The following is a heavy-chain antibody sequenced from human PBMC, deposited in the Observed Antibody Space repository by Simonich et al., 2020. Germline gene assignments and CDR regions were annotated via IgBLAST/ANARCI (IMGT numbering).Heavy chain of an antibody. Sequence: GGGLVQPGGSLRLSCAASGFTFSSYAMSWVRQAPGKGLEWVSAISGSGGSTYYADSVKCRFTISRDNSKNTLYLKMNSRRAEDTAVYYCAKDLGERITMIVVVIDAFDIWGQGTMVTVSS. CDR2: ISGSGGST. J-gene: IGHJ3*02. D-gene: IGHD3-22*01. V-gene: IGHV3-23*01. CDR3: AKDLGERITMIVVVIDAFDI. CDR1: GFTFSSYA.